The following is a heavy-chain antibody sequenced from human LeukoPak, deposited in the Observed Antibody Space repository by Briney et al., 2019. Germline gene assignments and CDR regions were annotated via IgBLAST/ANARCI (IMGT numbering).Heavy chain of an antibody. D-gene: IGHD6-19*01. CDR1: GFTFSSYS. Sequence: GGSLRLSCAASGFTFSSYSMNWVRQAPGKGLEWVSSISSSSSYIYYADSVKGRFTISRDNAKNSLYLQMNSLRAEDTAVYYCARDQATGYSSGWYWGQGTLVTVSS. CDR2: ISSSSSYI. CDR3: ARDQATGYSSGWY. J-gene: IGHJ4*02. V-gene: IGHV3-21*01.